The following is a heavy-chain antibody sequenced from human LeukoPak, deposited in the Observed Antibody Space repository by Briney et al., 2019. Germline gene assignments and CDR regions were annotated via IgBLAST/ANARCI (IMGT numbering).Heavy chain of an antibody. Sequence: GGSLRLSCAASGFTFSRYSMNWVRQAPGKGLEWVSSISSGSSFMYYADSVKGRFTISRDNAKNSLYLHMNSLRAEDTALYYCAREPYYDSSGYSPDYWGQGTLVTVSS. J-gene: IGHJ4*02. CDR1: GFTFSRYS. D-gene: IGHD3-22*01. CDR2: ISSGSSFM. CDR3: AREPYYDSSGYSPDY. V-gene: IGHV3-21*01.